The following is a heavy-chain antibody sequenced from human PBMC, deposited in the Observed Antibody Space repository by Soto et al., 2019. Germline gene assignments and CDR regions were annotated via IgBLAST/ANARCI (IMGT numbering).Heavy chain of an antibody. J-gene: IGHJ4*02. CDR2: ISGNSGSI. Sequence: PGGSLRLSCAASGVTFSSYAMSWVRQAPGTGLEWVSGISGNSGSIDYADSVKGRFTISRDNSRNTVYLQMNSLRAEDTALYYCAKDLYRTAARRLFDFWGQGTLVTVSS. CDR3: AKDLYRTAARRLFDF. V-gene: IGHV3-23*01. D-gene: IGHD6-6*01. CDR1: GVTFSSYA.